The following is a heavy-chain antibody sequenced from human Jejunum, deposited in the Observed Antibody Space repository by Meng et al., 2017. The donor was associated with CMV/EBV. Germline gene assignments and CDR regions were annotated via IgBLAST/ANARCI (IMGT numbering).Heavy chain of an antibody. V-gene: IGHV1-69*05. CDR2: SIPIFSPT. Sequence: KVSCKASGGTVSSDAISGVRQAPGQGLEWMGGSIPIFSPTPSPKTFQGRVTITTDESTSTAYIELSSLRSEDTAVYYCARGSLFSSGPFGQGTLVTVSS. CDR1: GGTVSSDA. D-gene: IGHD6-19*01. CDR3: ARGSLFSSGP. J-gene: IGHJ5*02.